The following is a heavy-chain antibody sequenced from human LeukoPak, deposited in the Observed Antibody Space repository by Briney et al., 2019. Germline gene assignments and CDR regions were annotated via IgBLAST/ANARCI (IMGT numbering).Heavy chain of an antibody. J-gene: IGHJ5*02. CDR2: IYTSGST. CDR1: GGSISSGSYY. D-gene: IGHD2-2*01. CDR3: AREGVVPAAMLNWFDP. Sequence: SQTLSLTCTVSGGSISSGSYYWSWIRQPAGKGLEWIGRIYTSGSTNYNPSLKSRVTISVDTSKNQFSLKLSSVTAADTAVYYCAREGVVPAAMLNWFDPWGQGTLVTVSS. V-gene: IGHV4-61*02.